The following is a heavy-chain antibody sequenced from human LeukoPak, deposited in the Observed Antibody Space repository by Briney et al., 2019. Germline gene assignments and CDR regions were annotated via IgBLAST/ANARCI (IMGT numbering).Heavy chain of an antibody. D-gene: IGHD3-22*01. V-gene: IGHV3-30-3*01. Sequence: GGSLRLSCAASGFSFSSYAMHWVRQAPGKGLEWVAVISYDGSNKYYADSVKGRFTISRDNSKNTLYLQMNSLRAEDTAVYYCARTTYYYDSSGYAYWGQGTLVTVSS. J-gene: IGHJ4*02. CDR2: ISYDGSNK. CDR3: ARTTYYYDSSGYAY. CDR1: GFSFSSYA.